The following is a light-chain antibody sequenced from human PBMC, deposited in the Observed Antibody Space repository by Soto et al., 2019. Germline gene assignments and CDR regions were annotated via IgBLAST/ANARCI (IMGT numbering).Light chain of an antibody. V-gene: IGKV1-5*03. J-gene: IGKJ1*01. Sequence: DIQMTQSPSTLSASVGDRVTITCRASQSISSWLAWYQQKPGKAPKLLIYKASSLESGVPSRFSGSGSGTKFTLTISRLQADDFATYYCQQYNSYSRTFGQGTKV. CDR2: KAS. CDR1: QSISSW. CDR3: QQYNSYSRT.